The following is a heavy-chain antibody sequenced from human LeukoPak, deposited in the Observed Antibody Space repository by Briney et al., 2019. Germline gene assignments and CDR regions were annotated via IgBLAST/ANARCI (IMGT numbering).Heavy chain of an antibody. V-gene: IGHV4-59*01. Sequence: SETLSRSCTVSGGSISSYYWSWIRQPPEKGLEWIGYIYYSGSTNYNPSLKSRVTISVDTSKNQFSLKLSSVTAADTAVYYCARSRYYYYYYMDVWGKGTTVTVSS. CDR3: ARSRYYYYYYMDV. J-gene: IGHJ6*03. CDR2: IYYSGST. D-gene: IGHD1-14*01. CDR1: GGSISSYY.